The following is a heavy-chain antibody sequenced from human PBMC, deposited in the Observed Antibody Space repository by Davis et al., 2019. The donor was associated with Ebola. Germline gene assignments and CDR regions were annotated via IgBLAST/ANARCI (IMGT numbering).Heavy chain of an antibody. D-gene: IGHD6-6*01. Sequence: MPSETLSLTCTVSSASINSYYWNWIQQPPGKGLEWIGYIYYSGSTNYNPSLKSRVTISVDTSRTQFSLKLSSVTAADTAVYYCARSSYSSSSPLDYWGQGTLVTVSS. V-gene: IGHV4-59*08. CDR2: IYYSGST. CDR3: ARSSYSSSSPLDY. CDR1: SASINSYY. J-gene: IGHJ4*02.